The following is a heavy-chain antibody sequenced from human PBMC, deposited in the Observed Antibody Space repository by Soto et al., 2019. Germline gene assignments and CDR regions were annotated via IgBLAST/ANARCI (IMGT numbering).Heavy chain of an antibody. CDR2: IYYSGST. CDR1: GGSISSSSYY. Sequence: SEALSLTCTVSGGSISSSSYYWGWIRQPPGKGLEWIGSIYYSGSTYYNPSLKSRVTISVDTSKNQFSLKLSSVTAADTAVYYCARQTLLWFVELHSGYFDYWGQGTLVTVSS. D-gene: IGHD3-10*01. J-gene: IGHJ4*02. V-gene: IGHV4-39*01. CDR3: ARQTLLWFVELHSGYFDY.